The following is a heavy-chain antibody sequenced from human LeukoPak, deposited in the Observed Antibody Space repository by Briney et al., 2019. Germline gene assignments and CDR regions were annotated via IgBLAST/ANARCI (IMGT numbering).Heavy chain of an antibody. J-gene: IGHJ4*02. Sequence: PGGSLRLSCAASGFTFSSYGMHWVRQAPGKGLEWVAVIWYDGSKKYYADSMKGRFTISRDNVKNTLYLQMNSLRAEDTAVYYCARDPTAYYDSSGYYLNTIDYWGQGTLVTVSS. D-gene: IGHD3-22*01. V-gene: IGHV3-33*01. CDR3: ARDPTAYYDSSGYYLNTIDY. CDR1: GFTFSSYG. CDR2: IWYDGSKK.